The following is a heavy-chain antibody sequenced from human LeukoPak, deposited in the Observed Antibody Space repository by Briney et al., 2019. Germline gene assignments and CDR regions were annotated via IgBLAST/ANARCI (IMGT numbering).Heavy chain of an antibody. D-gene: IGHD3-22*01. CDR1: GGSISSYY. V-gene: IGHV4-59*12. CDR3: ARGGYYDSSGYLVY. J-gene: IGHJ4*02. Sequence: SETLSLTCTVPGGSISSYYWSWIRQPPGKGLEWIGYIYYSGSTNYNPSLKSRVTISVDTSKNQFSLKLSSVTAADTAVYYCARGGYYDSSGYLVYWGQGTLVTVSS. CDR2: IYYSGST.